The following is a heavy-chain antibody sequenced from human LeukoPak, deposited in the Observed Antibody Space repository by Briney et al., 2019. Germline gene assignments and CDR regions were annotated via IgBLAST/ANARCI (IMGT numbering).Heavy chain of an antibody. CDR1: GFTFSSYS. CDR3: ARDEGYSYGYVPDY. D-gene: IGHD5-18*01. CDR2: ISSSSSYI. J-gene: IGHJ4*02. Sequence: GGSLRLSCAASGFTFSSYSMNWVRQAPGKGLEWVSSISSSSSYIYYAGSVKGRFTISRDNAKNSLYLQMNSLRAEDTAVYYCARDEGYSYGYVPDYWGQGTLVTVSS. V-gene: IGHV3-21*01.